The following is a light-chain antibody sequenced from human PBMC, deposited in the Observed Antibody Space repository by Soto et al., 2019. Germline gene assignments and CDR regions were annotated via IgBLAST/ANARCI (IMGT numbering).Light chain of an antibody. CDR2: GAS. V-gene: IGKV3-20*01. CDR3: QQYGSSPPTWT. J-gene: IGKJ1*01. CDR1: QRVSSSY. Sequence: EIVLTQSPGTLSLSPGERATLSCRAGQRVSSSYLAWYQQKPGQAPRLLIYGASSRATGIPDRFSGSGSGTDFTLTISRLEPEDFAVYYCQQYGSSPPTWTFGQGTKVDIK.